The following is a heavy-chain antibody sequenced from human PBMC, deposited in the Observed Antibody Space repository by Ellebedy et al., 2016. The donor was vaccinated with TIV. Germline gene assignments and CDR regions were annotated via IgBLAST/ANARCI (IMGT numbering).Heavy chain of an antibody. CDR1: GVSMSSGDYF. CDR3: ASHRGFSSGWTFDY. V-gene: IGHV4-39*07. J-gene: IGHJ4*02. CDR2: VHHGGNS. Sequence: MPSETLSLTCTVSGVSMSSGDYFRGWIRQPPGKGPEWIGSVHHGGNSSYNPSVEGRITMSVDTSKNQFSLSLTSVTAADTALYFCASHRGFSSGWTFDYWGLGTLVSVSS. D-gene: IGHD6-19*01.